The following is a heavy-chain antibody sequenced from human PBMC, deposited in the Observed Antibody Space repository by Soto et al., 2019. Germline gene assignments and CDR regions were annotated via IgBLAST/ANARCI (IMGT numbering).Heavy chain of an antibody. CDR3: VRDGYPAWVYGVDV. V-gene: IGHV3-74*01. CDR2: MNSDGSRS. D-gene: IGHD5-18*01. Sequence: GGSLRLSCAAPGFTFSTYWMHWVRQAPGKGLVWVSRMNSDGSRSDYADSVKGRFTISRDNARNTLYLQMNSLSAEDTAVHYCVRDGYPAWVYGVDVWGQGTTVTVSS. J-gene: IGHJ6*02. CDR1: GFTFSTYW.